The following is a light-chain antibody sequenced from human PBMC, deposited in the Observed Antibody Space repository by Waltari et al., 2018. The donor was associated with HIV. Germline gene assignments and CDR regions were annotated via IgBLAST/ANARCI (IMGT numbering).Light chain of an antibody. V-gene: IGLV3-25*03. CDR3: QSGDTDGSWV. Sequence: SYESTQPPSVSVSPGQTARITCSGAALSKQFAYWYKQKPGQAPVLMIYKDSERPSGIPERLSGSSSGTTVTLTISGAQAEDEADYYCQSGDTDGSWVFGEGTRLTVL. CDR2: KDS. J-gene: IGLJ3*02. CDR1: ALSKQF.